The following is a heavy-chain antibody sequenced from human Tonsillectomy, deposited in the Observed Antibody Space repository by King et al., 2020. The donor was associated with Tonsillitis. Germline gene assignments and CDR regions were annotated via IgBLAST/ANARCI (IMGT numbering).Heavy chain of an antibody. CDR1: GYRFTTYW. J-gene: IGHJ4*02. CDR3: ARPSTSINYFDY. V-gene: IGHV5-51*01. D-gene: IGHD2-2*01. Sequence: DVQLVESGAEVKKPGESLKISCKGSGYRFTTYWIGWVRQMPGKGLEWMGIIYPGDSDTSYSPSFQGQVTISVDKSISTAYLQWSSLKASDTAMYYCARPSTSINYFDYWGQGTLVTVSS. CDR2: IYPGDSDT.